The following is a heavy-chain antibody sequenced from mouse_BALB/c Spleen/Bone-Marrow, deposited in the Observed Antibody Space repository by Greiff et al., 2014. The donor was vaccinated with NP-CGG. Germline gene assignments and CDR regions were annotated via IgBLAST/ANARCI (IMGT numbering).Heavy chain of an antibody. D-gene: IGHD2-1*01. Sequence: VQLQESGDELVKPGASVKLSCTASGFTFTSYWIHWVKQRPGQGPEWIGEINPSNGRTNYNEKFKRKATLTEDKSSSTAYMQLSSLTSEDSAVYYCARDGNYRYAMDYWGQGTSVTVSS. J-gene: IGHJ4*01. CDR3: ARDGNYRYAMDY. CDR2: INPSNGRT. V-gene: IGHV1S81*02. CDR1: GFTFTSYW.